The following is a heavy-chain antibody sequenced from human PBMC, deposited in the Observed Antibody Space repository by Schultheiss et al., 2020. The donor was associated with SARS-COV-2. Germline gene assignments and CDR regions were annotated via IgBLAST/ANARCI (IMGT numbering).Heavy chain of an antibody. V-gene: IGHV4-59*12. J-gene: IGHJ6*02. CDR1: GGSTSSYY. Sequence: SQTLSLTCTVSGGSTSSYYWNWIRQPPGKALEWIAYINYRGDTNYNPSLKSRVTISIDTSKNQFSLKLSSVTAADTAVYYCARGYGALSMGKDVWGQGTTVTVSS. D-gene: IGHD4-17*01. CDR3: ARGYGALSMGKDV. CDR2: INYRGDT.